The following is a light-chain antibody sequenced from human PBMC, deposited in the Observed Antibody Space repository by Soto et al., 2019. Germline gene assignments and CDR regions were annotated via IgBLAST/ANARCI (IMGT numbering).Light chain of an antibody. Sequence: DIQMTQSPSSLSASVGDRVTITCRASQSINSFLNWYQQKPEKAPKLLIYAASSLQSGVPSRFSGSGSGTDFTLTISSLQPEDFATYYCQQSYSTPPTFGQGTKVEIK. J-gene: IGKJ1*01. CDR2: AAS. V-gene: IGKV1-39*01. CDR1: QSINSF. CDR3: QQSYSTPPT.